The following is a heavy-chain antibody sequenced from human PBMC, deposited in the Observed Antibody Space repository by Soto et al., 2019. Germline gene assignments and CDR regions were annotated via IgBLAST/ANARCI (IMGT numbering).Heavy chain of an antibody. J-gene: IGHJ4*02. Sequence: SQTLSLTCAISGDSVSSNSAAWNWIRQSPSRGLEWLGRTYYRSKWYNDYAVSVKSRITINPDTSKNQFSLQLNSVTPEDTAVYYCARDAHDYSNYRVSCFDYWGQGTLVTVSS. V-gene: IGHV6-1*01. CDR1: GDSVSSNSAA. CDR3: ARDAHDYSNYRVSCFDY. CDR2: TYYRSKWYN. D-gene: IGHD4-4*01.